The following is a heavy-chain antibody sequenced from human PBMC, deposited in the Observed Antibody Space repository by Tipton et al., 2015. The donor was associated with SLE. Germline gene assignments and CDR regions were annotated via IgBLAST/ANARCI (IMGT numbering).Heavy chain of an antibody. Sequence: VQLVQSGGNLVQPGGSLRLSCAASGFTFSRYDMHWVRQVTGRGLEWISAVGTTADRYYSDSVKGRFTVSRDDVMSSFYLQMYNLRGGDTGVYYCARALLDVVPGASGMDVWGPGTTV. CDR2: VGTTADR. CDR3: ARALLDVVPGASGMDV. CDR1: GFTFSRYD. V-gene: IGHV3-13*01. D-gene: IGHD2-2*01. J-gene: IGHJ6*02.